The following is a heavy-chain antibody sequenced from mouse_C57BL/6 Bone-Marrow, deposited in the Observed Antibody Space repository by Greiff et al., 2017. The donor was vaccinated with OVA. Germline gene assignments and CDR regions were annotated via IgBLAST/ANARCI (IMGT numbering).Heavy chain of an antibody. V-gene: IGHV1-64*01. CDR3: ARDDYGLYWDFDV. CDR2: IHPNSGST. CDR1: GYTFTSYW. J-gene: IGHJ1*03. Sequence: QVQLQQPGAELVKPGASVKLSCKASGYTFTSYWMHWVKPRPGQGLEWIGMIHPNSGSTNYNEKFKSKATLTVDKSSSTAYLQLRSLTSADSAVYDDARDDYGLYWDFDVWGTGTTVTVSS. D-gene: IGHD2-4*01.